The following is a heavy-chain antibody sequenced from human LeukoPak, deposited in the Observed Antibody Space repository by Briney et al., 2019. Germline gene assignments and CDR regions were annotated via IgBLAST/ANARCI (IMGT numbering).Heavy chain of an antibody. J-gene: IGHJ4*02. D-gene: IGHD6-13*01. CDR3: ARGPFSSSWYYFDY. CDR1: GGSISSYY. Sequence: PSETLSLTCTVSGGSISSYYWSWIRQPAGKGLEWIGRIYTSGSTNYNPSLKSRVTMSVDTSKNQFSLKLSSVTAADTAVYYCARGPFSSSWYYFDYWGQGTLVTVSS. CDR2: IYTSGST. V-gene: IGHV4-4*07.